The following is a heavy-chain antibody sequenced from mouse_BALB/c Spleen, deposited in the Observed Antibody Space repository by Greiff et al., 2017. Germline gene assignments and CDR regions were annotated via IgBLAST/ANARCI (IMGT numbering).Heavy chain of an antibody. CDR3: VYGYDAMDY. J-gene: IGHJ4*01. D-gene: IGHD1-2*01. CDR1: GYSITSDYA. V-gene: IGHV3-2*02. CDR2: ISYSGST. Sequence: VQLQQSGPGLVKPSQSLSLTCTVTGYSITSDYAWNWIRQFPGNKLEWMGYISYSGSTSYNPSLKSRISITRDTSKNQFFLQLNSVTTEDTATYYCVYGYDAMDYWGQGTSVTVSS.